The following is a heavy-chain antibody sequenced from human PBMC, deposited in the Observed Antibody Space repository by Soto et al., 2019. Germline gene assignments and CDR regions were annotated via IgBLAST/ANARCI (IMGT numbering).Heavy chain of an antibody. J-gene: IGHJ6*02. Sequence: QVELKESGPGLVKPSETLSLTCTVSGGSVSSGGFYYHWIRQPPGKGLAWIGYVYHGGFTNYSPSLKSRLTISVDTSATRISLKLASVTSVDTAVYYCARQTSPWGFDVWGQGTTVTVSS. CDR1: GGSVSSGGFY. D-gene: IGHD7-27*01. CDR3: ARQTSPWGFDV. V-gene: IGHV4-61*08. CDR2: VYHGGFT.